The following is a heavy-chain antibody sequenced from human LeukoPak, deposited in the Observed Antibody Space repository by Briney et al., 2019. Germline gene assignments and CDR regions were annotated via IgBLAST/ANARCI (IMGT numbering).Heavy chain of an antibody. Sequence: GGPLSLSCVLSGFNFSSYWMHWLREDPRKGRVWVSRINGEGRNINYADSVRGRFTISRHNAKNTLYLQMNTLRVDDTAVYYCTRDLMDYDVSTGLHHYYMDVWGQGTPGTVSS. V-gene: IGHV3-74*01. CDR1: GFNFSSYW. CDR3: TRDLMDYDVSTGLHHYYMDV. D-gene: IGHD3-9*01. J-gene: IGHJ6*01. CDR2: INGEGRNI.